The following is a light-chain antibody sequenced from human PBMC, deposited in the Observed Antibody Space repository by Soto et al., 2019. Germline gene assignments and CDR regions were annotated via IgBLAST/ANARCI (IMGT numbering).Light chain of an antibody. CDR1: QFISSN. CDR3: QQYHNWPPWT. J-gene: IGKJ1*01. Sequence: EIVMTQSPATLSVSPGERATLSCRASQFISSNLAWYQQKPGQAPRLLIFGASTRATGIPARFSGSGSGTEFTLTISSLQSEDFAAYYCQQYHNWPPWTFGQGTKVDIK. CDR2: GAS. V-gene: IGKV3-15*01.